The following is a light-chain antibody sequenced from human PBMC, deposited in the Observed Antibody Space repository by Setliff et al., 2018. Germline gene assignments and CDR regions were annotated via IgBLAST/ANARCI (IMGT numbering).Light chain of an antibody. CDR1: KLGDKY. Sequence: SYELTQPPSLSVSPGQTASITCSGDKLGDKYISWYQHKPGQSPVVVMYQDNKRPSRIPRRFSGSNSGNTATLTISGTQAMDEADYYCQAWDSGTAVFGSGTKVTVL. CDR2: QDN. V-gene: IGLV3-1*01. J-gene: IGLJ1*01. CDR3: QAWDSGTAV.